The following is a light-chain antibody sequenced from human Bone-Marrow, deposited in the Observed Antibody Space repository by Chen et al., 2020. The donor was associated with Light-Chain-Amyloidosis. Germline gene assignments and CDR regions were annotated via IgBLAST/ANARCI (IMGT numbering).Light chain of an antibody. J-gene: IGLJ3*02. CDR3: CSYAGIYWV. V-gene: IGLV2-11*01. CDR2: DVS. Sequence: QSPLTQPRSVSGSPGQSGTISCTGTSRDVGGYDSVSWYQQYPGKAPKLMIYDVSKRPSGVPDRFSASKSGNTASLTISGLQAEDEADYYCCSYAGIYWVFGGGTKLTVL. CDR1: SRDVGGYDS.